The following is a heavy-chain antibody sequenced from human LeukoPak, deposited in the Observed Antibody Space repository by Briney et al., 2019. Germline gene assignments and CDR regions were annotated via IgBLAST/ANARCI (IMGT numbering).Heavy chain of an antibody. CDR2: IKQDGSEK. Sequence: GGSLRLSCAASGFSFSTYWMSWVSQAPGKGLEWVANIKQDGSEKYYVDSVKGRFTISRDNAKNSLYLQMNSLRAEDTAVYYCGRRPREIAVADYWGQGTLVTVSS. CDR1: GFSFSTYW. CDR3: GRRPREIAVADY. V-gene: IGHV3-7*01. D-gene: IGHD6-19*01. J-gene: IGHJ4*02.